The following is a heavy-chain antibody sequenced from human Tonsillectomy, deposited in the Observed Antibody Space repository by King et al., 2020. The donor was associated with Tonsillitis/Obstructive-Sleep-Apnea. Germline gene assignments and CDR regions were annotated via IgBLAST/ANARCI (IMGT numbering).Heavy chain of an antibody. CDR1: GFTFGDYA. J-gene: IGHJ4*02. V-gene: IGHV3-49*05. CDR2: IRSKAYGGTT. Sequence: RGKTGGGLVKPGRSLRLSCTTSGFTFGDYAMSWFRQAPGKGLEWVVFIRSKAYGGTTEYAASVKGRFTISRDHSKSIAYLQMNSLKTEDTAVYYYSRDMGTHSSSPRPNFDYWGQGTLVTVSS. CDR3: SRDMGTHSSSPRPNFDY. D-gene: IGHD6-6*01.